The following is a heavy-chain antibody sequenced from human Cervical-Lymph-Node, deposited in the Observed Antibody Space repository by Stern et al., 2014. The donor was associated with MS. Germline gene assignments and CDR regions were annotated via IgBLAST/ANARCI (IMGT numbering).Heavy chain of an antibody. D-gene: IGHD4-11*01. J-gene: IGHJ4*02. CDR1: GFTFKDYA. CDR2: IFWDGGSI. CDR3: AKDSGSVTAALAY. Sequence: VQLVQSGGGMVHPGGSLRLSCAASGFTFKDYAMHWLRQTPGKGLEWVAGIFWDGGSIGYEDSVRGRFIISRDNAKNSLFLQMDSLRPEDTALYYCAKDSGSVTAALAYWGQGTLVTVSS. V-gene: IGHV3-9*01.